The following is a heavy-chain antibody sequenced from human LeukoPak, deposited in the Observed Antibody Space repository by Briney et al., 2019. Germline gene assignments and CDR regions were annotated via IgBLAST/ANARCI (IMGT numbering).Heavy chain of an antibody. V-gene: IGHV3-74*01. D-gene: IGHD4-23*01. CDR3: GGPDYGGNSDYFDY. J-gene: IGHJ4*02. Sequence: QSGGSLRLSWAASGFTFSSYWMHWVRQAPGKGLVWVSRINTDGSSTSYADSVKGRFTISRDNAKNTLYLQMNSLRAEDTAVYYCGGPDYGGNSDYFDYWGQGTLVTVSS. CDR1: GFTFSSYW. CDR2: INTDGSST.